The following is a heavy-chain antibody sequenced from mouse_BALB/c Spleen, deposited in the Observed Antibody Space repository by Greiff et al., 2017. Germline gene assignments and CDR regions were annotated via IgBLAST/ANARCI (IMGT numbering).Heavy chain of an antibody. CDR2: ISSGGST. D-gene: IGHD2-3*01. CDR1: GFTFSSYA. Sequence: EVQGVESGGGLVKPGGSLKLSCAASGFTFSSYAMSWVRQTPEKRLEWVASISSGGSTYYPDSVKGRFTISRDNARNILYLQMSSLRSEDTAMYYCARGLDGYFAYWGQGTLVTVSA. CDR3: ARGLDGYFAY. V-gene: IGHV5-6-5*01. J-gene: IGHJ3*01.